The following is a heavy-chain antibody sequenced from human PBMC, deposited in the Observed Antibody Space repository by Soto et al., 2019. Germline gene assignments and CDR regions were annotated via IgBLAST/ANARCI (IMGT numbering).Heavy chain of an antibody. CDR3: AKGRDYSNYEGYYYYYYMDV. J-gene: IGHJ6*03. Sequence: GGSLRLSCAASGFTFSSYAMSWVRQAPGKGLEWVSAISGSGGSTYYADSVKGRFTISRDNSKNTLYLQMNSLRAEDTAVYYCAKGRDYSNYEGYYYYYYMDVWGKGTTVTVSS. CDR1: GFTFSSYA. D-gene: IGHD4-4*01. CDR2: ISGSGGST. V-gene: IGHV3-23*01.